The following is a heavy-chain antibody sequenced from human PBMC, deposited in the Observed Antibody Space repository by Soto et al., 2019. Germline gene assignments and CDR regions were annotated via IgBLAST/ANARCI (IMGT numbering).Heavy chain of an antibody. V-gene: IGHV1-46*01. Sequence: ASVKVSCKASGYTFTTYYMHWVRQAPGQGLEWMGIINPSGGSTRYAQKFQGRVTMTRDTSTSTAYMELRSLRSDDTAVYYCARDNLLSSGSRIVIWGQGTMVTVSS. CDR3: ARDNLLSSGSRIVI. CDR2: INPSGGST. D-gene: IGHD3-10*01. J-gene: IGHJ3*02. CDR1: GYTFTTYY.